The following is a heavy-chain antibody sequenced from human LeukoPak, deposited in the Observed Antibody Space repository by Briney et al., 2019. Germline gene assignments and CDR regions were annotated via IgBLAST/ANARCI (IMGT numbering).Heavy chain of an antibody. V-gene: IGHV3-66*01. D-gene: IGHD3-16*01. CDR2: IYSGGST. CDR3: AGGHYGLDP. CDR1: GFTVSSNY. Sequence: PGGSLRLSCAASGFTVSSNYMSWVRQAPGKGLEWVSVIYSGGSTYYADSVKGRFTISRDNAKNSLSLQMTSLRAGDTATYYCAGGHYGLDPWGQGTLLTVSS. J-gene: IGHJ5*02.